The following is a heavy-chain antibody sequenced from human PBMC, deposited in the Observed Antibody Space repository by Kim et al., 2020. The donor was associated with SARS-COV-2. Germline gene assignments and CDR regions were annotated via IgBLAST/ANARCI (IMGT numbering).Heavy chain of an antibody. CDR3: TTEHVLRYFDWLPFDY. V-gene: IGHV3-15*01. CDR2: IKSKTDGGTT. Sequence: GGSLRLSCAASGFTFSNAWMSWVRQAPGKGLEWVGRIKSKTDGGTTDYAAPVKGRFTISRDDSKNTLYLQMNSLKTEDTAVYYCTTEHVLRYFDWLPFDYWGQGTLVTVSS. CDR1: GFTFSNAW. D-gene: IGHD3-9*01. J-gene: IGHJ4*02.